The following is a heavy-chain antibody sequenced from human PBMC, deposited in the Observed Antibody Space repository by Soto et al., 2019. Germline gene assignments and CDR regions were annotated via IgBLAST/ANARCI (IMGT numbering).Heavy chain of an antibody. Sequence: GGSLRLSCAGSGFTFSTYAMSWVRQAPGKGLEWVSTISGSGGKSYYADSVKGRFTISRDNSKNTLYLQMNSLRAEDTAVYYCAKRIWFAYPDYGMDVWGQGTTVTVSS. CDR2: ISGSGGKS. D-gene: IGHD3-10*01. CDR1: GFTFSTYA. V-gene: IGHV3-23*01. J-gene: IGHJ6*02. CDR3: AKRIWFAYPDYGMDV.